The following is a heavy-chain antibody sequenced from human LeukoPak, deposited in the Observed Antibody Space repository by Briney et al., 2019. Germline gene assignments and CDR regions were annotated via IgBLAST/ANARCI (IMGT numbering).Heavy chain of an antibody. V-gene: IGHV3-13*05. D-gene: IGHD2-21*01. CDR2: IGTAGDP. CDR1: GFTFSSHD. J-gene: IGHJ3*02. CDR3: ARSSTLWGAFDI. Sequence: PGRSLRLSCAASGFTFSSHDMHWVRQTTGKGLEWVSGIGTAGDPYYLDSVKGRFTISRENAKNSLYLQMNSLRAGDTAVYYCARSSTLWGAFDIWGQGTMVTVSS.